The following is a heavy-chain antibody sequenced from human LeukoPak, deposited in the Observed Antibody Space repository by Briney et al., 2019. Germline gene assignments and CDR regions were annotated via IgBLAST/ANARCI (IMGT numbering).Heavy chain of an antibody. J-gene: IGHJ4*02. D-gene: IGHD5-12*01. V-gene: IGHV4-39*01. CDR1: GGSISSSNYY. CDR2: IYFSGST. Sequence: SETLSLTCVVSGGSISSSNYYWAWIRQPPGKGLEWIGSIYFSGSTFYNPSLKSRLTISADTSKNQFSLKLSSVTAADTAVYCCARRRIVATIDYWGQGTLVTVSS. CDR3: ARRRIVATIDY.